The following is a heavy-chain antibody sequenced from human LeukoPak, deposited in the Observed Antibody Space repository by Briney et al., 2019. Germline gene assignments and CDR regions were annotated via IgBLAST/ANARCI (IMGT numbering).Heavy chain of an antibody. Sequence: SETLSLTCAVSGGSIGSSSNYWGWIRQPPGKGLEWIGSIDYSGSTYYNLSLKSRVTISVDTSKNQFSLKLSSVTAADTAVYYCARVQWLADDAFDIWGQGTMVTVSS. CDR2: IDYSGST. CDR1: GGSIGSSSNY. J-gene: IGHJ3*02. V-gene: IGHV4-39*01. CDR3: ARVQWLADDAFDI. D-gene: IGHD6-19*01.